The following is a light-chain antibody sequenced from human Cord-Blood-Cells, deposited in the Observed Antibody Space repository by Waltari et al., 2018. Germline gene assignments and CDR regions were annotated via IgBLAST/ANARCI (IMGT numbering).Light chain of an antibody. Sequence: QSALTQPASVSGSPGQSITISCTGTSSDVGGYNYVSWYQQHPGKAPKLMIYDVSKRPSWVSNRFSGSKSGNTASLTISGLQAEEEADYYCSSYTSSSTYVFGTGTKVTVL. CDR2: DVS. J-gene: IGLJ1*01. CDR3: SSYTSSSTYV. CDR1: SSDVGGYNY. V-gene: IGLV2-14*01.